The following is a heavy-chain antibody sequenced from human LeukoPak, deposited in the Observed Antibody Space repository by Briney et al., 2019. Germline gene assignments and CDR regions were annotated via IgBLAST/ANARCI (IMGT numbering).Heavy chain of an antibody. D-gene: IGHD6-13*01. CDR1: GFSFNNYW. Sequence: PGGSLRLSCAASGFSFNNYWMNWVRQAPGKGLGWVANIDQGGSEKYYVNSVKGRFTISRDNAKNSLYLQMGSLRAEDTAVYYCAKEDFSSSWYRDYYFDYWGQGTLVTVSS. CDR2: IDQGGSEK. J-gene: IGHJ4*02. CDR3: AKEDFSSSWYRDYYFDY. V-gene: IGHV3-7*03.